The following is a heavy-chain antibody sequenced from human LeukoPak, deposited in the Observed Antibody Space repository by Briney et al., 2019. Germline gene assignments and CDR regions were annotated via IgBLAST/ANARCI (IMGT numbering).Heavy chain of an antibody. CDR3: AKHVSGSLFYFDY. D-gene: IGHD3-10*01. CDR2: ISGTGYNT. V-gene: IGHV3-23*01. Sequence: GGSLGLSCAASGFTFRNCAMSWVRQAPGKGLEWVSGISGTGYNTYYADSVKGRFTISRDNSKNTLYLQMNSLGAEDTAVYYCAKHVSGSLFYFDYWGQRTPVTVSS. J-gene: IGHJ4*02. CDR1: GFTFRNCA.